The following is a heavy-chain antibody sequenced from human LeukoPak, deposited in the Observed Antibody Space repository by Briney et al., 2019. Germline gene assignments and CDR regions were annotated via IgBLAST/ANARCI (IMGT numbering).Heavy chain of an antibody. Sequence: GGSLRLSCAASGFAFSSCAMHWVRQAPGKGLEWVSVIYSGGSTYYADSVKGRFTISRDNSKNTLYLQMNSLRAEDTAVYYCAKDLPQVAARPRGIMDVWGKGTTVTVSS. V-gene: IGHV3-66*01. CDR3: AKDLPQVAARPRGIMDV. D-gene: IGHD6-6*01. J-gene: IGHJ6*03. CDR1: GFAFSSCA. CDR2: IYSGGST.